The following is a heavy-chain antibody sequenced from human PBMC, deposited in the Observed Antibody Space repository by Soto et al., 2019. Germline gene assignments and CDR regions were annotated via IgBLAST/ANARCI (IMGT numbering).Heavy chain of an antibody. CDR2: IDPSDSYT. CDR3: ARGLIQYSSSPVN. V-gene: IGHV5-10-1*01. Sequence: GESLKISCKGSGYSFTSYWISWVRQMPGKGLEWMGRIDPSDSYTNYSPSFQGHVTISADKSISTAYLQWSSLKASDTAMYYCARGLIQYSSSPVNWGQGTLVTVSS. CDR1: GYSFTSYW. D-gene: IGHD6-6*01. J-gene: IGHJ4*02.